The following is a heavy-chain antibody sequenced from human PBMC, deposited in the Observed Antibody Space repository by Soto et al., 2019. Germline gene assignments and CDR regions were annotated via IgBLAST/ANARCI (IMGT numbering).Heavy chain of an antibody. Sequence: ASVKVSCKASGYTFTSYGISWVRQAPGQGLEWMGWISAYNGNTNYAQKLQGRVTMTTDTSTSTAYMELRSLRSDDTAVYYCARDRSGGSCSRYYYYYYGMDVWGQGATATVSS. CDR3: ARDRSGGSCSRYYYYYYGMDV. V-gene: IGHV1-18*04. CDR2: ISAYNGNT. CDR1: GYTFTSYG. D-gene: IGHD2-15*01. J-gene: IGHJ6*02.